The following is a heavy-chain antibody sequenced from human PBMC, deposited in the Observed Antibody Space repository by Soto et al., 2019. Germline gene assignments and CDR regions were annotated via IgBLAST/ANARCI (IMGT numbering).Heavy chain of an antibody. D-gene: IGHD3-3*01. CDR2: IYWDGDE. J-gene: IGHJ6*02. CDR1: GFSLKTNGVA. V-gene: IGHV2-5*02. Sequence: QVTLQESGPALVKPTETLTLTCTFSGFSLKTNGVAVGWIRQPPGKAPEWLAHIYWDGDERYRPSLRRRLTIYKDTSKNQVVFTMTKMDPLDTATYYCAHISVLQSMDVWGPGTTVSVS. CDR3: AHISVLQSMDV.